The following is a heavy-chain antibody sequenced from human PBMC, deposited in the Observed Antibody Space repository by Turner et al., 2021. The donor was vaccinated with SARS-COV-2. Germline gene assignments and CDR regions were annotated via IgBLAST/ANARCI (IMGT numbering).Heavy chain of an antibody. CDR2: IRSSGGTT. V-gene: IGHV3-23*01. J-gene: IGHJ4*02. CDR3: ANVGSYFFDY. Sequence: EVHLLESGGGLLPPGGSLRLSCAASGFTFSNSAMSWVRQAPGKGLEWVSTIRSSGGTTYYAASVKGRFTISRDNSKNTLYLQMNSLRAGDTALYYCANVGSYFFDYWGQGTLVTVSS. CDR1: GFTFSNSA. D-gene: IGHD3-10*01.